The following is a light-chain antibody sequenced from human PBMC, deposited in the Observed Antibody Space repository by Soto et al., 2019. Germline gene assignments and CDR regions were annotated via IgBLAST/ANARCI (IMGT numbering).Light chain of an antibody. CDR3: QHYNSYSEA. Sequence: TQTGSVGDRVTITCRASQTISSWLAWYQQKPGKAPKLLIYKASTLKSGVPSRFSGSGSGTEFTLTISSLQPDDFATYYCQHYNSYSEAFGQGTKVDI. J-gene: IGKJ1*01. CDR1: QTISSW. CDR2: KAS. V-gene: IGKV1-5*03.